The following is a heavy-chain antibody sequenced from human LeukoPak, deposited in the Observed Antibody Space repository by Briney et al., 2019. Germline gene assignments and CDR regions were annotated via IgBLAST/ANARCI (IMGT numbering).Heavy chain of an antibody. CDR3: AKGRTGYIPDS. V-gene: IGHV3-23*01. J-gene: IGHJ4*02. Sequence: GGSLRLSCAASGCTFSSYTMTWVRQAPGKGLEWVSVISGNGGTTYYADSVKGRFTISRDNSKSTLYLQMNSLRVEDTAVYYCAKGRTGYIPDSWGQGTLVTVSS. D-gene: IGHD6-13*01. CDR2: ISGNGGTT. CDR1: GCTFSSYT.